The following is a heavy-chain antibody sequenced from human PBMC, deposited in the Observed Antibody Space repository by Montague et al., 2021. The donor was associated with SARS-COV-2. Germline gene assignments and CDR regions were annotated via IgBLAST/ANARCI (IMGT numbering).Heavy chain of an antibody. CDR2: IYYSGST. CDR3: AREIGYCSSTSCDEGYAFDY. Sequence: SETLSLTCTVSGGSISSSSYYWGWIRQPPGKGLEWIGSIYYSGSTYYNPSLKSRVTISVDTSKNQFSLKLSSVTAADTAVYYCAREIGYCSSTSCDEGYAFDYWGQGTLVTVSS. J-gene: IGHJ4*02. D-gene: IGHD2-2*01. CDR1: GGSISSSSYY. V-gene: IGHV4-39*02.